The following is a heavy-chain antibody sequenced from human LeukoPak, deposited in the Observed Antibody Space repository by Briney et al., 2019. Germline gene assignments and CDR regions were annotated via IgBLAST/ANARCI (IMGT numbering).Heavy chain of an antibody. J-gene: IGHJ3*02. CDR3: ARGIVLMVYATLDAFDI. D-gene: IGHD2-8*01. CDR2: INPNSGGT. CDR1: GYTFTGYY. Sequence: ASVKVSCKASGYTFTGYYMHWARQAPGQGLEWMGWINPNSGGTNYAQKFQGRVTMTRDTSISTAYMELSRLRSDDTAVYYCARGIVLMVYATLDAFDIWGQETMVTVSS. V-gene: IGHV1-2*02.